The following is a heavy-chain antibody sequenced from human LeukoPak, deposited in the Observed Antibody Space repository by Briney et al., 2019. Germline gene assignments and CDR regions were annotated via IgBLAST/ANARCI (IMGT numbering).Heavy chain of an antibody. D-gene: IGHD4-17*01. CDR3: ARTQTPVTTYYYYYSGMDA. CDR1: GGSFSGYY. V-gene: IGHV4-34*01. CDR2: INHSGST. Sequence: SETLSLTCAVYGGSFSGYYWSWIRQPPGKGLEWIGEINHSGSTNYNPSLKSRVTISVDTSKNQFSLKLSSVTAADTAVYYCARTQTPVTTYYYYYSGMDAWGKGTTVTVSS. J-gene: IGHJ6*04.